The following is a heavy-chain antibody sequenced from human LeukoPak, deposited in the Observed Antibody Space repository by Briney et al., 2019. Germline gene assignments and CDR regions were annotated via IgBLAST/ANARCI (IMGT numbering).Heavy chain of an antibody. CDR3: ARGVSEYYYDSSGYYTGPYDP. D-gene: IGHD3-22*01. V-gene: IGHV3-74*03. Sequence: GRSLRLSCAAAGFTFSDYGMHWVRHAAGDGLVLVLRISSDARSTTYADSVKGRFTVSRDNAKITLYLQMNSLRDEDTAVYYCARGVSEYYYDSSGYYTGPYDPWGQGTLVTVSS. CDR1: GFTFSDYG. J-gene: IGHJ5*02. CDR2: ISSDARST.